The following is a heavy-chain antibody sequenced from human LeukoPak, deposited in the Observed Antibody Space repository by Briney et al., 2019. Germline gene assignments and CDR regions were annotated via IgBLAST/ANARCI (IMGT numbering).Heavy chain of an antibody. CDR1: GGSISSYY. D-gene: IGHD3-3*01. J-gene: IGHJ3*02. CDR2: IYYSGST. V-gene: IGHV4-59*01. Sequence: SETLSLTCTVSGGSISSYYWSWIRQPPGKGLEWIGYIYYSGSTNYNPSLKSRVTISVDTSKNQFSLKLSSVTAADTAVYYFARVTRFAFDIWGQGTMVTVSS. CDR3: ARVTRFAFDI.